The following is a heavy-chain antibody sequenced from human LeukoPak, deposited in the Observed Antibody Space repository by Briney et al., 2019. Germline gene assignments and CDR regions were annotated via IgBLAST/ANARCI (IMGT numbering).Heavy chain of an antibody. J-gene: IGHJ6*02. CDR3: AKFRVRQLERRFGMDV. Sequence: GGSLRLSCAASGFTFSSYAMSWVRQAPGKGLEWVSAISGSGGSTYYADSVKGRFTISRDNSKNTLYLQMNSLRAEDTAVYYCAKFRVRQLERRFGMDVWGQGTTATVSS. V-gene: IGHV3-23*01. D-gene: IGHD1-1*01. CDR1: GFTFSSYA. CDR2: ISGSGGST.